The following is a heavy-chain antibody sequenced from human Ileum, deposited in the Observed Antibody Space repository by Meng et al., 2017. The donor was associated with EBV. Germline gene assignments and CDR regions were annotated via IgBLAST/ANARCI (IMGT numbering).Heavy chain of an antibody. CDR2: ISAFNGNT. V-gene: IGHV1-18*01. J-gene: IGHJ5*02. D-gene: IGHD1-26*01. CDR3: ARVVEGATSWLDR. CDR1: GYTFTSYG. Sequence: QGQLVQCGAEVKKPGASVKVSCKASGYTFTSYGINWVRQAPGQGLEWMGWISAFNGNTDYAQKFQGRVTMTTDTSTTTTYMELRSLRSDDTAVYYCARVVEGATSWLDRWGQGTLVTVSS.